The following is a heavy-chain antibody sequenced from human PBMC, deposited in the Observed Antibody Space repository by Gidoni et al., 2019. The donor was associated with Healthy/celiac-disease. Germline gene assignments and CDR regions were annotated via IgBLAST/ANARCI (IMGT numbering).Heavy chain of an antibody. D-gene: IGHD1-1*01. Sequence: EVQLVESGGGLVKPGGSLRLSCAASGFTFSSYSMNWVRQAPGKGLEWVSSISSSSSYIYYADSVKGRFTISRDNAKNSLYLQMNSLRAEDTAVYYCVTLPELEPHPAGWGQGTLVTVSS. CDR1: GFTFSSYS. CDR2: ISSSSSYI. V-gene: IGHV3-21*01. CDR3: VTLPELEPHPAG. J-gene: IGHJ4*02.